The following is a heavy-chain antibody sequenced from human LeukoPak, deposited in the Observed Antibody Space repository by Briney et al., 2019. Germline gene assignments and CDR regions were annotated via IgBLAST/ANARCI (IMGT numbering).Heavy chain of an antibody. CDR1: SGSINSSHYY. CDR3: ARIRFLEWSNWFDP. V-gene: IGHV4-39*01. J-gene: IGHJ5*02. CDR2: NYYSGST. Sequence: PSETLSLTCTVSSGSINSSHYYWPSIRQPPGRGVVRIGSNYYSGSTHYIPSRKIRVTITVDPSNNQFSLKLSSVTAAHTAVYYCARIRFLEWSNWFDPWGQGTLVTVSS. D-gene: IGHD3-3*01.